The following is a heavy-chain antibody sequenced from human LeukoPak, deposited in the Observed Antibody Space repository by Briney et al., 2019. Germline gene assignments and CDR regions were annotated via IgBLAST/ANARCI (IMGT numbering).Heavy chain of an antibody. CDR3: ARGATRRYLYFDY. V-gene: IGHV4-34*01. D-gene: IGHD1-26*01. J-gene: IGHJ4*02. Sequence: SETLSLTCAVYGGSFSGYYWSWIRQPPGKGLEWIGETNHSGSTNYNPSLKSRVTISVDTSKNQFSLKLSSVTAADTAVYYCARGATRRYLYFDYWGQGTLVTVSS. CDR2: TNHSGST. CDR1: GGSFSGYY.